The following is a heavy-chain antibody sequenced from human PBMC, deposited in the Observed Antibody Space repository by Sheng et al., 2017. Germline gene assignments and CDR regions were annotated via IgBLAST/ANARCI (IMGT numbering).Heavy chain of an antibody. J-gene: IGHJ4*02. V-gene: IGHV3-21*01. CDR1: GFTFSSYS. CDR3: AREEGTYYYDSSGYVDY. D-gene: IGHD3-22*01. CDR2: ISSSSSYI. Sequence: EVQLVESGGGLVKPGGSLRLSCAASGFTFSSYSMNWVRQAPGKGLEWVSSISSSSSYIYYADSVKGRFTISRDNAKNSLYLQMNSLRAEDTAVYYCAREEGTYYYDSSGYVDYWGQGTLVTVSS.